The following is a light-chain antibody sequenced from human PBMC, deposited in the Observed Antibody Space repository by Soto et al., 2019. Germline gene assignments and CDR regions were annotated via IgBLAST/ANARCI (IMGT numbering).Light chain of an antibody. CDR2: GAS. CDR1: QSVTSSY. V-gene: IGKV3-20*01. J-gene: IGKJ2*01. Sequence: EVVLTQSPGPLSLSPGQRATLSCRASQSVTSSYLAWYQQKPGQAPRLLIYGASIRATGIPDRFSGSGSGADFTHTISRLEPEDFALFYCQHFDSSSYTFGQGTKLEI. CDR3: QHFDSSSYT.